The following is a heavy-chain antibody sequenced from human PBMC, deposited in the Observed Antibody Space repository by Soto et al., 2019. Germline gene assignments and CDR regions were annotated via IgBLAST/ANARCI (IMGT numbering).Heavy chain of an antibody. J-gene: IGHJ5*02. CDR1: GGSVSTDSYY. CDR3: ERYSSGHFP. V-gene: IGHV4-61*01. CDR2: IYYSGRT. D-gene: IGHD6-19*01. Sequence: QVQLQESGPGLVKPSETLSLTCSVSGGSVSTDSYYWSWIRQPPGKGLEWIAYIYYSGRTNYNPSLKSRVTISLDTSKNQFSLKLSSVTTADTAVYYCERYSSGHFPWGQGTLVTVSS.